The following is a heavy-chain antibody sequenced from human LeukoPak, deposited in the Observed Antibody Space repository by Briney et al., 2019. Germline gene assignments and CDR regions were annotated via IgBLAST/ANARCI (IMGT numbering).Heavy chain of an antibody. CDR1: GFTVIDNY. D-gene: IGHD6-13*01. CDR3: AKDLIAAAGTGYFQH. V-gene: IGHV3-53*01. J-gene: IGHJ1*01. Sequence: GGSLRLSCAASGFTVIDNYMTWVRQAPGKGLEWVSVIYSGSSAYYADSVKGRFTISRDNSKNTLYLQMNSLRAEDTAVYYCAKDLIAAAGTGYFQHWGQGTLVTVSS. CDR2: IYSGSSA.